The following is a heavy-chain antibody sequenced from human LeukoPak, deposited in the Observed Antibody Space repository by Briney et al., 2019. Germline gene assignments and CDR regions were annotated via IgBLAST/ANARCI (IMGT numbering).Heavy chain of an antibody. V-gene: IGHV3-23*01. CDR3: AKTPEMGWELYFDY. CDR1: GFTFSTYW. J-gene: IGHJ4*02. Sequence: GGSLRLSCEASGFTFSTYWMKWVRKAPGKGLEWVSAISGSGGRPYYADSVKGRFTISRDNSKNPLYLQMNSLRAEDTAVYYCAKTPEMGWELYFDYWGQGTLVTVSS. D-gene: IGHD1-26*01. CDR2: ISGSGGRP.